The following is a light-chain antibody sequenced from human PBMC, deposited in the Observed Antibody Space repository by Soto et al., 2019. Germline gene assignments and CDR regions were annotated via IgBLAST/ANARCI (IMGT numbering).Light chain of an antibody. CDR2: AAS. CDR3: LQAYSSPWT. CDR1: QTITNSLNSY. Sequence: DIPVTQSPSSLSASIGDSDTITCRASQTITNSLNSYLNWYQQKPGKAPKLLIYAASTLQNGFPLRVNGGGSGTDFTRTIPSLQSEDIGTYYCLQAYSSPWTFGHGTKGDSK. J-gene: IGKJ1*01. V-gene: IGKV1-39*01.